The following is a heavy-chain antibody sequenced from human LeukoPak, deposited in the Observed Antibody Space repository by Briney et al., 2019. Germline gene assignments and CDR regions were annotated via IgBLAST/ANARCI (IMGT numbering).Heavy chain of an antibody. CDR3: ARGQRGGSHYYFDY. Sequence: SVKVSCRASGDSFIMYAISWMRQAPGQGLEWMGGIITIFGTTNYAQTFQGRVTITADKSTSTAFMELSSLRSDDTAVYYCARGQRGGSHYYFDYWGQGTLVTVSS. CDR1: GDSFIMYA. D-gene: IGHD1-26*01. J-gene: IGHJ4*02. V-gene: IGHV1-69*06. CDR2: IITIFGTT.